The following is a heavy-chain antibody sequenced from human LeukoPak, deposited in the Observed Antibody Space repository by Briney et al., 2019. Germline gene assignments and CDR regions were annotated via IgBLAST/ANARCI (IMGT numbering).Heavy chain of an antibody. D-gene: IGHD3-9*01. V-gene: IGHV4-39*01. CDR3: XSPXPXYDXLTGYRSDAFDI. J-gene: IGHJ3*02. CDR1: GGSISSSSYY. CDR2: IYYSGST. Sequence: SETLSLTCTVSGGSISSSSYYWGWIRQPPGKGLEWIGSIYYSGSTYYNPSLKSRVTISVDTSKNQFSLKLSSVTAADTAGYYXXSPXPXYDXLTGYRSDAFDIWGQGTMVTVSS.